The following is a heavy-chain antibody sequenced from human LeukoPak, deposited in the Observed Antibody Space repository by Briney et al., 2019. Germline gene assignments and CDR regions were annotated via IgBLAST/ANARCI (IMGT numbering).Heavy chain of an antibody. Sequence: PSETLSLTCTVSNYSISSGYYWAWIRQPPGKGLEWIGNIYHSGNTYYNPSLKSRVTISLDTSKNQFSLQLTSVTAADTAVYYCARRFSYGYTDFWGQGTLVTVSS. CDR1: NYSISSGYY. V-gene: IGHV4-38-2*02. CDR2: IYHSGNT. D-gene: IGHD5-18*01. CDR3: ARRFSYGYTDF. J-gene: IGHJ4*02.